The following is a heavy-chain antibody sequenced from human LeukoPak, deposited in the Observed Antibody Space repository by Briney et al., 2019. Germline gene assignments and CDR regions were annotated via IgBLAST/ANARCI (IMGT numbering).Heavy chain of an antibody. V-gene: IGHV4-34*01. CDR3: ARAGEGADY. Sequence: PPETLSLTCAVYGGSFSGYYWSWIRQPPGKGLEWIGEINHSGSTNYNPSLKSRVTISVDTSKNQFSLKLSSVTAADTAVYYCARAGEGADYWGQGTLVTVSS. J-gene: IGHJ4*02. CDR1: GGSFSGYY. D-gene: IGHD1-26*01. CDR2: INHSGST.